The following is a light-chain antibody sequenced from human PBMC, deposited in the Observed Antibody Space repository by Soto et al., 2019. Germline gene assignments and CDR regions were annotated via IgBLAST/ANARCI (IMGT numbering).Light chain of an antibody. CDR2: TAS. CDR3: QHYNSYSEA. J-gene: IGKJ1*01. CDR1: QSLSTW. V-gene: IGKV1-5*01. Sequence: DIQVTQSPSTLSASVGDRVTITCRASQSLSTWLAWYQQKPGKAPNLLTYTASSLETGVPSSLSGGGSGTDFTLAISTLQPEDFATYYCQHYNSYSEAFGQGTKVDIK.